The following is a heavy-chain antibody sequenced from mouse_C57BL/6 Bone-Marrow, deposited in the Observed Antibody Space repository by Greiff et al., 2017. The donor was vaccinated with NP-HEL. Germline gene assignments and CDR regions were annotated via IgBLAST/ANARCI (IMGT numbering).Heavy chain of an antibody. Sequence: QVQLQQSGAELVKPGASVKISCKASGYAFSSYWMNWVKQRPGKGLEWIGQIYPGDGDTNYNGKFKGKATLTADKSSRTAYMQLSSLTSEGSAVYFCARKGNYYGSSYKVYFDYWGQGTTLTVSS. CDR3: ARKGNYYGSSYKVYFDY. CDR2: IYPGDGDT. J-gene: IGHJ2*01. V-gene: IGHV1-80*01. CDR1: GYAFSSYW. D-gene: IGHD1-1*01.